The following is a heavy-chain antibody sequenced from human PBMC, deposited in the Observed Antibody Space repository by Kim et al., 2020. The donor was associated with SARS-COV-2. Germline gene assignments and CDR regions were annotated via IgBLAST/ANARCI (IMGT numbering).Heavy chain of an antibody. J-gene: IGHJ6*02. V-gene: IGHV3-23*01. CDR1: GFTFSSYA. D-gene: IGHD6-13*01. Sequence: GGSLRLSCAASGFTFSSYAMSWVRQAPGKGLEWVSAISGSGGSTYYADSVKGRFTISRDNSKNTLYLQMNSLRAEDTAVYYCAKGTNRIAAAGARYYYGMDVWGLGTTVTVSS. CDR2: ISGSGGST. CDR3: AKGTNRIAAAGARYYYGMDV.